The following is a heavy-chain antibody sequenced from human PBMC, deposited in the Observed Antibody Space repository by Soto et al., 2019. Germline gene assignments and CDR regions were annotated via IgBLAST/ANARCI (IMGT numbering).Heavy chain of an antibody. V-gene: IGHV4-31*03. Sequence: LSLTYTFSGGSISSGGYYWSWIRQHPGKGLEWIGYIYYSGSTYYNPSLKSRVTISVDTSKNRFSLKLSSVTAADTAVYYCARDLRFRGFYGMDVWGQGTTVTVSS. CDR1: GGSISSGGYY. D-gene: IGHD3-10*01. J-gene: IGHJ6*02. CDR3: ARDLRFRGFYGMDV. CDR2: IYYSGST.